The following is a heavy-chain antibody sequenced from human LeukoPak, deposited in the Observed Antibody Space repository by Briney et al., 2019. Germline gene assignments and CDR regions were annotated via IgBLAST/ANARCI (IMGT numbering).Heavy chain of an antibody. J-gene: IGHJ4*02. D-gene: IGHD2-2*01. CDR3: AKDRRACSSSSCYYRCDY. CDR2: ISDSGGST. Sequence: GGSLRLSCAASEFTFSSYAMSWVRQAPGKGLEWVSAISDSGGSTYYADSVKGRFTVSRDNSKNTMYLQMNSLRAEDTAVYYCAKDRRACSSSSCYYRCDYWGQGTLVTVSS. CDR1: EFTFSSYA. V-gene: IGHV3-23*01.